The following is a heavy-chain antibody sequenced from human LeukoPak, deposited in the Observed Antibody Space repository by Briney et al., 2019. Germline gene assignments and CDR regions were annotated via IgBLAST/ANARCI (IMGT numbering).Heavy chain of an antibody. D-gene: IGHD6-19*01. CDR1: GDSVSSNSAA. J-gene: IGHJ4*02. V-gene: IGHV6-1*01. CDR3: ARELSSGWYSFDY. CDR2: TYNRSKWYN. Sequence: SQTLSLTCAISGDSVSSNSAAWNWIRQSSSRGLEWLGRTYNRSKWYNDYAVSVKSRITINPDTSKNQFSLQLNSVTPEDTAVYYCARELSSGWYSFDYWGQGTLVTVSS.